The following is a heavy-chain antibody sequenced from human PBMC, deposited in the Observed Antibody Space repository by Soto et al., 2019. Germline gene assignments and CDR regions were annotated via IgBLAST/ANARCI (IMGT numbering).Heavy chain of an antibody. Sequence: SVKVSCKASGFTFTSSAMQWVRQARGQRLEWIGWIVVGSGNTNYAQKFQERVTMTTDTSTSTAYMELRSLRSDDTAVYYFARDGYCISTSCYDNWFDPWGQGTLVTVSS. CDR2: IVVGSGNT. D-gene: IGHD2-2*03. J-gene: IGHJ5*02. CDR1: GFTFTSSA. CDR3: ARDGYCISTSCYDNWFDP. V-gene: IGHV1-58*02.